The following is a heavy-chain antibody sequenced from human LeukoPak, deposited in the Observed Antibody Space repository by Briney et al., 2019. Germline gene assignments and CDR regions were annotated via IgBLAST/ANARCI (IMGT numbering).Heavy chain of an antibody. J-gene: IGHJ4*02. D-gene: IGHD6-19*01. CDR2: IKEDGTDK. V-gene: IGHV3-7*01. CDR1: GFAFSDSW. CDR3: ARDRGWFTFDY. Sequence: GGSLRLSCEASGFAFSDSWMTWVRQAPGKGLEWVAHIKEDGTDKNYVDSVKGRFTISRDNAKKSLFLQMNSLRAEDTALYYCARDRGWFTFDYWGQGTLVTVSS.